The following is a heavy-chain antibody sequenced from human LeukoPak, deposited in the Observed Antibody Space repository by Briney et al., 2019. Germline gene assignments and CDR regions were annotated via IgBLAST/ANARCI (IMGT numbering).Heavy chain of an antibody. D-gene: IGHD6-19*01. CDR3: TRGGYSSGWYYY. J-gene: IGHJ4*02. V-gene: IGHV3-49*04. Sequence: GGSLRLSCTASGFTFGDYAMSWVRQAPGKGLEWVGFIRSKAYGGTTEYTASVKGRFTISRDDSKSIAYLQMNSLKTEDTAVYYCTRGGYSSGWYYYWGQGTLVTVSS. CDR1: GFTFGDYA. CDR2: IRSKAYGGTT.